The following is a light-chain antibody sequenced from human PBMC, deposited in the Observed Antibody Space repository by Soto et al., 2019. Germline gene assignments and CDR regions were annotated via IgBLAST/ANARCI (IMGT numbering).Light chain of an antibody. CDR3: NSYVGNNNFV. Sequence: QSVLTQPPSASWSPGQSVTISCTVTSSDVGGYNYVSWYQQHPGKAPKLMIYEVSKRPSGVPDRFSGSKSGNTASLTVSGLQAEDEADYYCNSYVGNNNFVFGTGTKVTVL. J-gene: IGLJ1*01. V-gene: IGLV2-8*01. CDR1: SSDVGGYNY. CDR2: EVS.